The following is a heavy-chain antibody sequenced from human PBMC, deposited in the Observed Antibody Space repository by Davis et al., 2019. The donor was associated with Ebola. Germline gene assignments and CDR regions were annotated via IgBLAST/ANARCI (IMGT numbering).Heavy chain of an antibody. CDR3: ARERLDNYYGMDV. V-gene: IGHV4-4*02. D-gene: IGHD2-2*03. J-gene: IGHJ6*04. Sequence: MPSETLSLTCAVSGGSISSSTWWSWVRQPPGKGLEWIGEIYPSGNTNYNPSLKSRVTMSVDRSKHQFSLKLSSVTAADTAVYYCARERLDNYYGMDVWGKGTTVTVSS. CDR2: IYPSGNT. CDR1: GGSISSSTW.